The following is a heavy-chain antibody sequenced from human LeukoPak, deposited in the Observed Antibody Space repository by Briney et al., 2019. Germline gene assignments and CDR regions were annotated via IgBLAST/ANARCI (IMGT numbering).Heavy chain of an antibody. CDR3: ARATYSSSWQNYYYYYMDV. J-gene: IGHJ6*03. CDR2: ISSSSSTI. Sequence: GGSLRLSCAASGFTFSSYSMNWVRQAPGKGLEWVSYISSSSSTIYYADSVKGRFTISRDNAKNSLYLQMNSLRAEDTAVYYCARATYSSSWQNYYYYYMDVWGKGTTVTVSS. V-gene: IGHV3-48*01. D-gene: IGHD6-13*01. CDR1: GFTFSSYS.